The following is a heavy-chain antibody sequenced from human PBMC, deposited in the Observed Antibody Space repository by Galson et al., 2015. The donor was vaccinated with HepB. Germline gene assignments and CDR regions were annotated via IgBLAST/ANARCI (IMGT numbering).Heavy chain of an antibody. CDR3: AHNRGEYSWSGYTYYYYYMDV. D-gene: IGHD3-3*01. J-gene: IGHJ6*03. V-gene: IGHV2-5*02. CDR2: IYWDDDK. Sequence: WIRQSPGKALEWLALIYWDDDKRYSPSLMSRLTITKDTSKNQVVLTMTNMDPVDTATYYCAHNRGEYSWSGYTYYYYYMDVWGEGTTVTVSS.